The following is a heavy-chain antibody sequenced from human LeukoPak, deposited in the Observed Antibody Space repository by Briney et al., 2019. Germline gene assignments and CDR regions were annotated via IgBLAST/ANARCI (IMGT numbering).Heavy chain of an antibody. CDR3: ARMGGSSRAYYYYYGMDV. CDR2: MNPNSGNT. Sequence: ASVKVSCKASGCTFTSYDINWVRQATGQGLEWMGWMNPNSGNTGYAQKFQGRVTMTRNTSISTAYMELSSLRSEDTAVYYCARMGGSSRAYYYYYGMDVWGQGTTVTVSS. J-gene: IGHJ6*02. CDR1: GCTFTSYD. D-gene: IGHD6-13*01. V-gene: IGHV1-8*01.